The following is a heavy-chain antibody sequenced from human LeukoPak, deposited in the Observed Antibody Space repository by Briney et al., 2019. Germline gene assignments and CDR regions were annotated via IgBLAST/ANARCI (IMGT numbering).Heavy chain of an antibody. D-gene: IGHD3-3*01. CDR2: IYTSGST. CDR3: ARAAAHYDFWSGSPDWFDP. V-gene: IGHV4-4*07. Sequence: PSETLSLTCTVSGGSISSYYWSWIRQPAGKGLEWIGRIYTSGSTNYNPSLKSRVTMSVDTSKNQFSLKLSSVTAADTAVYYCARAAAHYDFWSGSPDWFDPWGQGTLVTVSS. CDR1: GGSISSYY. J-gene: IGHJ5*02.